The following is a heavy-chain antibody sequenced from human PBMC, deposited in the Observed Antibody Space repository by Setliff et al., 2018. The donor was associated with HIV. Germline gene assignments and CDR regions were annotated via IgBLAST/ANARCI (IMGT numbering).Heavy chain of an antibody. CDR3: ARDRIPSKWLLESDY. D-gene: IGHD3-22*01. V-gene: IGHV1-18*01. CDR2: ISPYNGNT. J-gene: IGHJ4*02. CDR1: GYTFTNFG. Sequence: GASVKVSCKASGYTFTNFGITWVRQAPGQGLEWMGWISPYNGNTNYAPELHGRVTMTTDTSTSTASLELRSLRSADTAVYYCARDRIPSKWLLESDYWGQGTLVTVSS.